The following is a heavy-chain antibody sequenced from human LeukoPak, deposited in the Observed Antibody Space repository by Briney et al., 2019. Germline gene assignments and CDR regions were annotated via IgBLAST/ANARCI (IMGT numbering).Heavy chain of an antibody. Sequence: GGSLRLSCAASGFTFSSSGMHWVRQAPGKGLEWVAFIRGDGSNKYYADSVKGRFTISRDNSKNTLYLQMNSLRAEDTAVYYCAKRGEGVSNTWYMNNWFDPWGQGTLVTVSS. CDR2: IRGDGSNK. CDR1: GFTFSSSG. V-gene: IGHV3-30*02. J-gene: IGHJ5*02. CDR3: AKRGEGVSNTWYMNNWFDP. D-gene: IGHD6-13*01.